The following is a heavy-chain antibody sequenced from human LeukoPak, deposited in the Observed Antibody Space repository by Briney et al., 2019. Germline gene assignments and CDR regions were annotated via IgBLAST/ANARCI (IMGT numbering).Heavy chain of an antibody. D-gene: IGHD3-10*01. V-gene: IGHV3-30*07. Sequence: GGSLRLSCAASGFTFSSYAMHWVRQAPRKGLEWVAVISYDGSNKYYADSVKGRFTISRDNAKNTLYLQMNSLRAEDTAVYYCARVSYYGSGSYPRKSRGMDVWGQGTTVTVSS. J-gene: IGHJ6*02. CDR3: ARVSYYGSGSYPRKSRGMDV. CDR1: GFTFSSYA. CDR2: ISYDGSNK.